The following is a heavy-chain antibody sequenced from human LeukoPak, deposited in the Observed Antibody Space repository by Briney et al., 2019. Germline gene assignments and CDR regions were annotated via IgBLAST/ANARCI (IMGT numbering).Heavy chain of an antibody. CDR1: GGSISNYY. D-gene: IGHD1-26*01. V-gene: IGHV4-59*08. J-gene: IGHJ5*02. Sequence: SETLSLTCTVSGGSISNYYWNWIRQPPGKGLEWIGYIYYTGNTNYNPSLKSRVTISVDTSKNQFSLKLSSVTAADTAVYYCARRGRWELLRRLWFDPWGQGTLVTVSS. CDR2: IYYTGNT. CDR3: ARRGRWELLRRLWFDP.